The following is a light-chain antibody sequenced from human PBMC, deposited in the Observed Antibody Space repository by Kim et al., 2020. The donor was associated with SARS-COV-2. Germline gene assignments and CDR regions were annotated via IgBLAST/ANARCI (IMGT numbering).Light chain of an antibody. CDR2: QDN. J-gene: IGLJ2*01. CDR1: KLAHHY. Sequence: LSPRQSASITCSGDKLAHHYAFWYQHTPGHSPVLVVFQDNKRPSRIPERFSGSNSGNTATLTISGTQAMDDADYYCQAWDSNIVVFGGGTQLTVL. CDR3: QAWDSNIVV. V-gene: IGLV3-1*01.